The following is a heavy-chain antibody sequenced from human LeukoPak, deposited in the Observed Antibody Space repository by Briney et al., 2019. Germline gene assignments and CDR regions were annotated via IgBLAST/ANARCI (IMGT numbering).Heavy chain of an antibody. Sequence: GGSLRLSCAASGFTFSGYAMSWVRQAPGKGLEWVSAISGSGGSTYYADSVKGRFTISRDNSKNTLYLQMNSLRAEDTAVYYCAKGVRFADYYYMDVWGKGTTVTVSS. CDR1: GFTFSGYA. J-gene: IGHJ6*03. CDR3: AKGVRFADYYYMDV. CDR2: ISGSGGST. D-gene: IGHD3-3*01. V-gene: IGHV3-23*01.